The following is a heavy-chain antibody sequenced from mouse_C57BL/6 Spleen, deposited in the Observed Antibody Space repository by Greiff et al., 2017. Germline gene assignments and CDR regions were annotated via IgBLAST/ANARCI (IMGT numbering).Heavy chain of an antibody. CDR1: GFTFRDYY. CDR2: INYDGSST. Sequence: EVKVVESEGGLVQPGSSMKLSCTASGFTFRDYYMAWVRQVPEKGLEWVANINYDGSSTYYLDSLKSRFIISRDNAKNILYLQMSSLKSEDTATYYCARDRDYYGSSRRWYFDVWGTGTTVTVSS. J-gene: IGHJ1*03. D-gene: IGHD1-1*01. V-gene: IGHV5-16*01. CDR3: ARDRDYYGSSRRWYFDV.